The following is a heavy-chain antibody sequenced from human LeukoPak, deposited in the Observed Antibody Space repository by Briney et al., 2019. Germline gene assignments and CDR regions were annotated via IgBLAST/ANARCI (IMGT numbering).Heavy chain of an antibody. CDR2: IYTSAST. V-gene: IGHV4-4*07. CDR1: GGSISSYY. J-gene: IGHJ4*02. CDR3: ARGPMGSGYSDFDY. Sequence: SETLSLTCTVSGGSISSYYWSWIRQPAGKGLEWIGRIYTSASTNYNPSLKSRVTMSIDTSKNQFSLKLSSVTAADTAVYYCARGPMGSGYSDFDYWGQGTLVTVSA. D-gene: IGHD3-22*01.